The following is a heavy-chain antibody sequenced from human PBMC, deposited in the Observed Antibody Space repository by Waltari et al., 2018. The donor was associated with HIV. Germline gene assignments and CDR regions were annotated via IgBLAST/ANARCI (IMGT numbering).Heavy chain of an antibody. CDR1: GYTFTSYD. D-gene: IGHD2-2*01. J-gene: IGHJ4*02. CDR2: MNPNSGNT. Sequence: QVQLVQSGAAVKKPGASVKVSCKASGYTFTSYDINWVRQATGQGLEWMGWMNPNSGNTGYAQKFQGRVTMTRDTSISTAYMELSSLRSDDTAVYYCARALGRGYCSSTSCFFDYWGQGPLVTVSS. V-gene: IGHV1-8*01. CDR3: ARALGRGYCSSTSCFFDY.